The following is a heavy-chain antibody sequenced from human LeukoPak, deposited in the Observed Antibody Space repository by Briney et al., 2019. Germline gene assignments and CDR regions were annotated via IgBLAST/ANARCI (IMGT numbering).Heavy chain of an antibody. J-gene: IGHJ4*02. D-gene: IGHD3-22*01. Sequence: GASVKVSCKASGYTLTSYGISWVRQAPGQGLEWMGWISAYNGNTNYAQKLQGRVTMTTDTSTSTAYMELRSLRSDDTAVYYCARDPYYDSSGYHFDYWGQGTLVTVSS. V-gene: IGHV1-18*01. CDR3: ARDPYYDSSGYHFDY. CDR1: GYTLTSYG. CDR2: ISAYNGNT.